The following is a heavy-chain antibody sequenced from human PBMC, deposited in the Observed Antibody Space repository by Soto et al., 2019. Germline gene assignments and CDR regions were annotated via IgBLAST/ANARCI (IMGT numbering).Heavy chain of an antibody. J-gene: IGHJ6*02. Sequence: QVQLQESGPGLVKPSETLSLTCTVSGGSVSSGSYYWSWIRQPPGKGLEWIGYIYYSGSTYYNPSLKSRVTISVDTSKNQFSLKLSSVTAADTAVYYCARAWLQLYYYGMDVWGQGTTVTVSS. CDR2: IYYSGST. CDR3: ARAWLQLYYYGMDV. V-gene: IGHV4-61*01. D-gene: IGHD5-12*01. CDR1: GGSVSSGSYY.